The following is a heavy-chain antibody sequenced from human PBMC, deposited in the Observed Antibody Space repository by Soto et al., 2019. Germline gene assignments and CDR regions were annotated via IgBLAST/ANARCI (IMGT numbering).Heavy chain of an antibody. D-gene: IGHD3-3*01. V-gene: IGHV1-2*04. J-gene: IGHJ4*02. CDR1: GYTFTGYY. CDR3: ARDRGYDFWSGYYSSVSYFDY. CDR2: INPNSGGT. Sequence: QVQLVQSGAEVKKPGASVKVSCKASGYTFTGYYMHWVRQAPGQGLEWMGWINPNSGGTNYAQKFQGWVTMTRDTSISTAYMDLSRLRSDDTAVYYCARDRGYDFWSGYYSSVSYFDYWGQGTLVTVSS.